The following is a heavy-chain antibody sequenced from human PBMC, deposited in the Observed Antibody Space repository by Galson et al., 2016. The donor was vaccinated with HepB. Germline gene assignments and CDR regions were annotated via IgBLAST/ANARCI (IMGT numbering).Heavy chain of an antibody. J-gene: IGHJ5*02. Sequence: SVKVSCKASGYTFINYFMHWVRQAPGQGLEWMGIINPSDGSTTYAQRFQGRVTMTRDTSTSTVYMELSSLRSEDSAVYYCARDREVVVTNWFDPWGQGTLVTVSS. CDR1: GYTFINYF. D-gene: IGHD3-22*01. CDR2: INPSDGST. V-gene: IGHV1-46*01. CDR3: ARDREVVVTNWFDP.